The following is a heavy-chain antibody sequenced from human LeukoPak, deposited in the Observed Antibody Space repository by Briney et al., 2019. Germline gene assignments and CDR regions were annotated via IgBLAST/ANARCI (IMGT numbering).Heavy chain of an antibody. J-gene: IGHJ4*02. CDR1: GFTFSSYW. D-gene: IGHD3-16*01. CDR3: ARFSHWRVLL. CDR2: IKEDGSEK. V-gene: IGHV3-7*01. Sequence: PGGSLRLSCAASGFTFSSYWMSWLRQTPEKGLEWVANIKEDGSEKYYVDSVKGRFSISRDNAKNSLYLQMNSLRAEDTAMYYCARFSHWRVLLWGQGTLVTVSS.